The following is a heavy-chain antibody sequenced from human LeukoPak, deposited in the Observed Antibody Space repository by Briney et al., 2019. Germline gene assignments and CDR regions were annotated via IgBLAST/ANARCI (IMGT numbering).Heavy chain of an antibody. CDR2: IKQDGSEK. CDR3: ARGPSYCGSDCYYYFDY. CDR1: GFTFSTYW. V-gene: IGHV3-7*01. D-gene: IGHD2-21*01. Sequence: GGSLRLSCAASGFTFSTYWMSWVRQAPGKGLEWVANIKQDGSEKSYVDSVKGRFTISRDNAKNSLYLQMNSLRAEDTAVYYCARGPSYCGSDCYYYFDYWGQGTLVTVSS. J-gene: IGHJ4*02.